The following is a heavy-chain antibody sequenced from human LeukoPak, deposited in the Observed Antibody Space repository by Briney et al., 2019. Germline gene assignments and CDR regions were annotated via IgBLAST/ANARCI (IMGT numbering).Heavy chain of an antibody. CDR2: IISSGSTI. CDR1: GFTFSNYE. J-gene: IGHJ3*02. D-gene: IGHD6-19*01. Sequence: GGSLRLSCVASGFTFSNYEMNWVRQPPGKWLEWLSYIISSGSTIYYGDSVKGRFTISRDNAKNSLYLHMHSLRAEDTAVYYCARDLRGRNSGWVVAFDIWGQGTMVSVSS. CDR3: ARDLRGRNSGWVVAFDI. V-gene: IGHV3-48*03.